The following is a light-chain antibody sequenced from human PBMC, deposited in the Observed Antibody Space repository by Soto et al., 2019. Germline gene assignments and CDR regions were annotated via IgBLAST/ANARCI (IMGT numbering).Light chain of an antibody. CDR3: QQGYSTPYT. J-gene: IGKJ2*01. Sequence: DIQMTQSPSSLSASVGDRVTITCRASQSISSYLYWYQQKPGTAPKLLIYAASNLQSGVPSRFSGSESGSDFTLTISSLQPEDFATHYCQQGYSTPYTFGQGTRLEIK. CDR2: AAS. CDR1: QSISSY. V-gene: IGKV1-39*01.